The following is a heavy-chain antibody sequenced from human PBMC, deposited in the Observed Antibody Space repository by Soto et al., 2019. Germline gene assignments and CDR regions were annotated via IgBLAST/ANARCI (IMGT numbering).Heavy chain of an antibody. J-gene: IGHJ4*02. V-gene: IGHV3-33*01. Sequence: QVQLVEGGGGVVQPGRSLRLSCAACGFTFSGYVMHCVRQAPGKGLEWVAVIWHDGSNKHYADSVKGRFTISRDNSKNTLYLQMNSLRAVDTAVYYCARERLGDYCFDYWGQGTLVTVSS. D-gene: IGHD4-17*01. CDR2: IWHDGSNK. CDR3: ARERLGDYCFDY. CDR1: GFTFSGYV.